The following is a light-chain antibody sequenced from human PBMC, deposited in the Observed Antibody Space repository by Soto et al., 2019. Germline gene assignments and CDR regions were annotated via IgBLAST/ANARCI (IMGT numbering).Light chain of an antibody. J-gene: IGKJ1*01. CDR3: QQYNSYFTSWT. V-gene: IGKV1-39*01. Sequence: DVLMTPSPSSLSASVVDSLTLTVLAIQTVTSYLNWYQQKPGTAHKLLLYAASTLQSGVPSRFSGSGSGTEFTLTISSLQPDDFATYSCQQYNSYFTSWTFGQGAKVDFK. CDR1: QTVTSY. CDR2: AAS.